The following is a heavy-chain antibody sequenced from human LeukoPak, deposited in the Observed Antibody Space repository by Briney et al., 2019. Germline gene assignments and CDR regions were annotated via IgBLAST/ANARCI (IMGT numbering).Heavy chain of an antibody. J-gene: IGHJ4*02. Sequence: SETLSLTCAVYGGSFSGYYWSWIRQPPGKGLEWIGEINHSGSTNCNPSLKSRVTISVDTSKNQFSLKLSSVTAADTAVYYCARVGSSGYYYDNYWGRGTLGTLSS. D-gene: IGHD3-22*01. CDR3: ARVGSSGYYYDNY. CDR1: GGSFSGYY. V-gene: IGHV4-34*01. CDR2: INHSGST.